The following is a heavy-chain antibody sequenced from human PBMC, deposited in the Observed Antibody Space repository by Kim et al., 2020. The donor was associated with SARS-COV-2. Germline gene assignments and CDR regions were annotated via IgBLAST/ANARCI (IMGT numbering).Heavy chain of an antibody. CDR1: GFTFSDYY. J-gene: IGHJ3*02. V-gene: IGHV3-11*01. Sequence: GSLRLSCAASGFTFSDYYMSWIRQAPGKGLEWVSYISSSGSTIYYADSVKGRFTISRDNAKNSLYLQMNSLRAEDTAVYYCARIAQGYSQYDAFDIWGQGTMVTVSS. CDR2: ISSSGSTI. CDR3: ARIAQGYSQYDAFDI. D-gene: IGHD5-18*01.